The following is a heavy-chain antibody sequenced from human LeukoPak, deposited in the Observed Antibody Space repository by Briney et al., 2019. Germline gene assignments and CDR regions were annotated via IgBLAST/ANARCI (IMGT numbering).Heavy chain of an antibody. Sequence: PGGSLRLSCAASGFTFSSYSMNWVRQAPGKGLEWVSSISSSSSYIYYADSVKGRFTISRDNAKNSLYLQMNSLRAEDTAVYYCARVTEVTFGELFIDYWGQGTLVTVSS. CDR3: ARVTEVTFGELFIDY. CDR2: ISSSSSYI. D-gene: IGHD3-10*01. J-gene: IGHJ4*02. CDR1: GFTFSSYS. V-gene: IGHV3-21*01.